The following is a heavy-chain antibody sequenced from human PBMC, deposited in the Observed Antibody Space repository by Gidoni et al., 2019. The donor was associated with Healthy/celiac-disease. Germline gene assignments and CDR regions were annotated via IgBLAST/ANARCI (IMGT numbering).Heavy chain of an antibody. J-gene: IGHJ4*02. CDR3: ARKGYDYGDAIDY. Sequence: QVQLQQWGAGLFKPSETLSLTCVVYGGSFSGYYWSWIRQPPGKGLEWIGEINHSGSTNYNPSLKSRVTISVDTSKNQFSLKLSSVTAADTAVYYCARKGYDYGDAIDYWGQGTLVTVSS. D-gene: IGHD4-17*01. V-gene: IGHV4-34*01. CDR1: GGSFSGYY. CDR2: INHSGST.